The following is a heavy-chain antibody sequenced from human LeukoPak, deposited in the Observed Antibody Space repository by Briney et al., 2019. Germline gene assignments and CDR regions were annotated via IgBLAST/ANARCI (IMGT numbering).Heavy chain of an antibody. D-gene: IGHD3-22*01. CDR3: ATRVDSSGFFDY. V-gene: IGHV4-39*07. Sequence: PSETLSLTCTVSVGSISSSSYYWGWIRQPPGKGLEWIGSIYYSGSTYYNPSLKSRVTISVDTSKNQFSLKLSSVTAADTAVYYCATRVDSSGFFDYWGQGTLVTVSS. CDR1: VGSISSSSYY. J-gene: IGHJ4*02. CDR2: IYYSGST.